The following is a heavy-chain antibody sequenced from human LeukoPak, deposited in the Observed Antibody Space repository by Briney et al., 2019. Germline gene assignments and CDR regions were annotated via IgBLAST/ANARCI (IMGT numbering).Heavy chain of an antibody. V-gene: IGHV1-69*13. CDR2: IIPIFGTA. D-gene: IGHD3-22*01. CDR3: ARDDRYHYDSSGPKGFDY. CDR1: GGTFSSYA. J-gene: IGHJ4*02. Sequence: SVKVSCKASGGTFSSYAISWVRQAPGQGLEWMGGIIPIFGTANYAQKFQGRVTITADESTSTAYMELSSLRSEDTAVYYCARDDRYHYDSSGPKGFDYWGQGTLVTVSS.